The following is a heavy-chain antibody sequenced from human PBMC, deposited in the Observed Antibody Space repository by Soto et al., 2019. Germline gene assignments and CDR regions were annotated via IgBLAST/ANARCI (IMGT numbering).Heavy chain of an antibody. Sequence: QVQLVQSGAEVKKPGASVKVSCKASGYTFTSYGISWVRQAPGQGLEWMGWISAYNGNTNYAQNLQGRVTMTTDTSTSTVYMGMSSMIPDDTAVYYCARSRWELPYCFDYLCQGTLVAVSS. D-gene: IGHD1-26*01. V-gene: IGHV1-18*01. CDR3: ARSRWELPYCFDY. CDR1: GYTFTSYG. J-gene: IGHJ4*02. CDR2: ISAYNGNT.